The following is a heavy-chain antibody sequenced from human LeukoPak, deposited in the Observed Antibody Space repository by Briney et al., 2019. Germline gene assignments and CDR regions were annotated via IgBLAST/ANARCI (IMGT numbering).Heavy chain of an antibody. CDR1: GFTFSSYA. CDR3: AKFRELLRRGFNVEDVFDI. Sequence: PGGSLRLSCAASGFTFSSYAMSWVRQAAGKGLEWVSGIGGSGGSTYYADSVKGRFTISRDNSKNTLYLQMNSLRAEDTAVYYCAKFRELLRRGFNVEDVFDIWGQGTMVTVSS. CDR2: IGGSGGST. V-gene: IGHV3-23*01. J-gene: IGHJ3*02. D-gene: IGHD1-26*01.